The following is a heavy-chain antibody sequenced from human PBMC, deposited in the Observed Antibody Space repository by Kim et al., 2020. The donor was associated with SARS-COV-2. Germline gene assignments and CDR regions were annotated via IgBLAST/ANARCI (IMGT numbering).Heavy chain of an antibody. V-gene: IGHV3-48*03. D-gene: IGHD3-16*01. CDR2: ISSSGSTI. J-gene: IGHJ2*01. CDR3: ARDFNTDGAGHFDL. Sequence: GGSLRLSCAASGFTFSSYEMNWVRQAPGKGLEWVSYISSSGSTIYYADSVKGRFTISRDNAKNSLYLQMNSLRAEDTAVYYCARDFNTDGAGHFDLWGRGTLVTVSS. CDR1: GFTFSSYE.